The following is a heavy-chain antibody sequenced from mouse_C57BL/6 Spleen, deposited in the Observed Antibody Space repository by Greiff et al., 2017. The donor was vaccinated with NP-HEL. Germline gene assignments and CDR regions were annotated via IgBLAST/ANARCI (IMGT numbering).Heavy chain of an antibody. CDR1: GYTFTSYW. J-gene: IGHJ1*03. CDR2: IYPGSGST. Sequence: VQLQQPGAELVKPGASVKLSCKASGYTFTSYWITWVKQRPGQGLEWIGDIYPGSGSTNYNEKFKSKATLTVDTSSSTAYMQLSSLTSEDSAVYYCAREGSMVTTDVWGTGTTVTVSS. V-gene: IGHV1-55*01. D-gene: IGHD2-2*01. CDR3: AREGSMVTTDV.